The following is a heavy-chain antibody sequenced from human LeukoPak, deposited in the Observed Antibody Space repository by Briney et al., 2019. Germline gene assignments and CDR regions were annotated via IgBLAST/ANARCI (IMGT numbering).Heavy chain of an antibody. CDR3: ARESAIAAAGGFDY. D-gene: IGHD6-13*01. CDR2: IYYSGST. V-gene: IGHV4-39*02. Sequence: PPETVSLMCTVSGGPINSSSYYWGWLRQPPGKGLEWIGSIYYSGSTYYNPSLKSRVTISVDTSKNQFSLKLSSVTAADTAVYYCARESAIAAAGGFDYWGQGTLVTVSS. J-gene: IGHJ4*02. CDR1: GGPINSSSYY.